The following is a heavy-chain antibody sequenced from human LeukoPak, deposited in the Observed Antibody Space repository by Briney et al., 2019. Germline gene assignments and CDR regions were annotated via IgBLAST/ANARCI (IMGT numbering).Heavy chain of an antibody. CDR1: GFTFSSYA. CDR3: ARPSTSWELSDYFDY. Sequence: GRSLRLSCAASGFTFSSYAMHWVRQAPGKGLEWVAVISYDGSNKYYADSVKGRFTISRDNSKNTLYLQMNSLRAEDTAVYYCARPSTSWELSDYFDYWGQGTLVTVPS. D-gene: IGHD1-26*01. CDR2: ISYDGSNK. V-gene: IGHV3-30-3*01. J-gene: IGHJ4*02.